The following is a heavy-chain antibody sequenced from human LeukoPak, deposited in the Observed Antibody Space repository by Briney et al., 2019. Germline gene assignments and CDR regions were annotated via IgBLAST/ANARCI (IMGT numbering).Heavy chain of an antibody. V-gene: IGHV1-18*01. CDR2: ISAYNGNT. J-gene: IGHJ6*03. Sequence: GASVNVSCKASVYTFTSYGITWVRQAPGQGLEWMGWISAYNGNTNYAQKLQGRVTMTTDTSTSTAYMELRSLRSDDTAVYYCARDVFDILTGYLSGYYYYMDVWGKGTTVIVSS. CDR3: ARDVFDILTGYLSGYYYYMDV. D-gene: IGHD3-9*01. CDR1: VYTFTSYG.